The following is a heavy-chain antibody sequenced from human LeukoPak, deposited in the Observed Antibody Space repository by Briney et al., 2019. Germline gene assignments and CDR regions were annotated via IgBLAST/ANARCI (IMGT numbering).Heavy chain of an antibody. CDR1: GFTFSSYW. CDR2: IKQDGSEK. D-gene: IGHD6-13*01. CDR3: ARVQAAEDY. J-gene: IGHJ4*02. V-gene: IGHV3-7*01. Sequence: PGGSLRLSCAASGFTFSSYWVSWVRQAPGKGLEWVANIKQDGSEKYYVDSVKGRFTISRDNAKNSLYLQMNSLRAEDTAVYYCARVQAAEDYWGQGTLVTVSS.